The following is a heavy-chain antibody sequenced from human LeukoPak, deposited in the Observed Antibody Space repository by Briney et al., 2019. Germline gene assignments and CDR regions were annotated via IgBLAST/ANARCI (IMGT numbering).Heavy chain of an antibody. CDR1: GGSFSGYY. D-gene: IGHD1-20*01. J-gene: IGHJ3*01. Sequence: SETLSLSCAVYGGSFSGYYLSWIRQPPGKGLEWIGEINHSGSTNYNPSPKSRVTISVDTYTNQIFLKLKSVTAADTAVYYCARGVYSWKIDVFDLWGQGTMVTVSS. CDR3: ARGVYSWKIDVFDL. CDR2: INHSGST. V-gene: IGHV4-34*01.